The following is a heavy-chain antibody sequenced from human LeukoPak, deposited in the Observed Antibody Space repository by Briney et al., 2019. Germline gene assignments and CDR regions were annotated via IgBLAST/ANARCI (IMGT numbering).Heavy chain of an antibody. V-gene: IGHV3-13*01. CDR1: GFTFSSYD. CDR3: ARGQQDYYGMDV. CDR2: IGTAGDT. D-gene: IGHD2-2*01. Sequence: GGSLRLSCAASGFTFSSYDMHWVRQATGKGLEWVSAIGTAGDTYYPGSVKGRFTISRETAKNSSYLQMNSLTAGDTAVYYCARGQQDYYGMDVWGQGTTVTVSS. J-gene: IGHJ6*02.